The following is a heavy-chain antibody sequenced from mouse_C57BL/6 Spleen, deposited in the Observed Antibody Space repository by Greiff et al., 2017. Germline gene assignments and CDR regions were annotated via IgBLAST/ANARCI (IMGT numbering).Heavy chain of an antibody. CDR3: ARRDSNYPAWFAY. D-gene: IGHD2-5*01. Sequence: QVQLQQPGAELVKPGASVKLSCKASGYTFTSYWMQWVKQRPGQGLEWIGEIDPSDSYTNYNQKFKGKATLTVDTSSSTAYMQRSSLTSEDSAVYYCARRDSNYPAWFAYWGQGTLVTVSA. V-gene: IGHV1-50*01. CDR1: GYTFTSYW. J-gene: IGHJ3*01. CDR2: IDPSDSYT.